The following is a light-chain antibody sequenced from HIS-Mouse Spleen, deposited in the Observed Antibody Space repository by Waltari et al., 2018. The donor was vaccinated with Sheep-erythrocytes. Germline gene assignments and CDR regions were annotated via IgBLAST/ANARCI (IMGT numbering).Light chain of an antibody. CDR3: CSYAGSYNHV. V-gene: IGLV2-11*01. CDR2: DIS. CDR1: RSDGGCYNY. J-gene: IGLJ1*01. Sequence: QSALTQPRSVSGSPGQSVTIPCTGTRSDGGCYNYVLWYPQHPGKALKLMIYDISKRPSGVPDRFSGSKSGNTASLTISGLQAEDEADYYCCSYAGSYNHVFATGTKVTVL.